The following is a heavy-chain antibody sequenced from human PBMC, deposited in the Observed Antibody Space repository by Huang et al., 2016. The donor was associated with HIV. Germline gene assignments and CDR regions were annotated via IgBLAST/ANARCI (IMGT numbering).Heavy chain of an antibody. J-gene: IGHJ4*02. V-gene: IGHV1-18*01. D-gene: IGHD4-17*01. CDR1: GYTFSTYG. CDR3: ARKATVTAGIDY. CDR2: ISADNGDI. Sequence: QIQLVQSAAEVKKPGASVKVSCRASGYTFSTYGITWVRQAPGQGLEWMGWISADNGDIKFAQNCKGRLTMTTDTSTLTAYMELRSLTSDDTALYYCARKATVTAGIDYWGQGTLVTVSS.